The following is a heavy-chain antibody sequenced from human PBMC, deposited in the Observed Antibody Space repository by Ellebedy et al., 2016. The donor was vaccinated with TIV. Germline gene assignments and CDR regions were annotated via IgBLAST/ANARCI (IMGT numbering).Heavy chain of an antibody. Sequence: GGSLRLXCAASGFSLSAYGMHWVRQAPDKGLEWVAVISFDGNKESYIDSVKGRFTISRDNSENMLYLQMNSLRPEDTAVYYCANGRDIGGDQHPFDYWGRGTLVTVSS. D-gene: IGHD5-12*01. CDR3: ANGRDIGGDQHPFDY. CDR1: GFSLSAYG. V-gene: IGHV3-30*18. J-gene: IGHJ4*02. CDR2: ISFDGNKE.